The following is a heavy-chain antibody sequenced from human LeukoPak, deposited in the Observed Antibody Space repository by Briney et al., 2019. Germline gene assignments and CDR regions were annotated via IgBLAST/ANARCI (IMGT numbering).Heavy chain of an antibody. Sequence: GGSLRLSCAASGFTFSTHVVHWVRQAPGKGLEWVAIISYDGSNKYYGDSVKGRITISRDNSENTLFLQLNSLRAEDTAVYYCARDYSGGLDYWGQGTLVTVSS. CDR3: ARDYSGGLDY. CDR2: ISYDGSNK. V-gene: IGHV3-30-3*01. J-gene: IGHJ4*02. CDR1: GFTFSTHV. D-gene: IGHD2-15*01.